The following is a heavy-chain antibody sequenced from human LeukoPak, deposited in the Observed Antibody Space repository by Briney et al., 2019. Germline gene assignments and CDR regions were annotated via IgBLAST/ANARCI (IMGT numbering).Heavy chain of an antibody. CDR1: SGSISSSSYY. J-gene: IGHJ4*02. Sequence: SETLSLTCTVSSGSISSSSYYWRWIRQPPGKGPEWIGSIYYSGSTYYNPSLKSRVTISVDTSKNQFSLKLSSVTAADTAVYYCARRIHFGVVIIFDYWGQGTLVTVSS. CDR3: ARRIHFGVVIIFDY. V-gene: IGHV4-39*01. D-gene: IGHD3-3*01. CDR2: IYYSGST.